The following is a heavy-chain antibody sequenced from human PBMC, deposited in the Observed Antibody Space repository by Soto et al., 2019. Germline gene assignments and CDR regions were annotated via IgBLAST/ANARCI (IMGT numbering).Heavy chain of an antibody. V-gene: IGHV1-69*13. CDR1: GGPFSSYA. J-gene: IGHJ5*02. D-gene: IGHD2-15*01. CDR3: ARSYLRMGLVGAATQGCFDP. CDR2: IIPIFGTA. Sequence: ESSVKVSCKASGGPFSSYAISWVRQAPGQGLEWMGGIIPIFGTANYAQKFQGRVTITADESTSTAYMELSSLRSEDTAVYYCARSYLRMGLVGAATQGCFDPWGPGTLVTGSS.